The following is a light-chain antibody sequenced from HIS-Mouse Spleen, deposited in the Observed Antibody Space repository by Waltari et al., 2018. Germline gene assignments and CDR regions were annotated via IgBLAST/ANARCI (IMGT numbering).Light chain of an antibody. CDR2: QDS. V-gene: IGLV3-1*01. Sequence: SYELTQPPSVSVSPGQTASITCSGDKLGDKYACWYQQKPGQSPVLVIYQDSKRPSGLPERFSGSNSGNTATLTISGTQAMDEADYYCCSYAGSYRVFGTGTKVTVL. CDR1: KLGDKY. CDR3: CSYAGSYRV. J-gene: IGLJ1*01.